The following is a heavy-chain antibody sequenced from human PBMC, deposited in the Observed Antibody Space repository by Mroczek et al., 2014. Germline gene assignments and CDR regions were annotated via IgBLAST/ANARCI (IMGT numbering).Heavy chain of an antibody. CDR3: ARTRLSVDEGITGYSSSWGYYYYGMDV. J-gene: IGHJ6*02. V-gene: IGHV4-34*01. D-gene: IGHD6-13*01. Sequence: QVQLQESGAGLLEPSETLSLTCAVYGGSFSGYYWSWIRQPPGKGLEWIGEINHSGSTNYNPSLKSRVTISVDTSKNQFSLKLSSVTAADTAVYYCARTRLSVDEGITGYSSSWGYYYYGMDVWGQGTTVTVS. CDR1: GGSFSGYY. CDR2: INHSGST.